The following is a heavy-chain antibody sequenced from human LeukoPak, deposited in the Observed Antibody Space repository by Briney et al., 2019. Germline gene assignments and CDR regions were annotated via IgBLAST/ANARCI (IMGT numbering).Heavy chain of an antibody. CDR1: GGSVSSNSAA. CDR2: TYYRSKWYN. D-gene: IGHD2-2*02. J-gene: IGHJ3*02. Sequence: SQTLSLTCAISGGSVSSNSAAWNWIRQSPSRGLEWLGRTYYRSKWYNDYAVSVKSRITINPDTSKNQFSLQLNSVTPEDTAVYYCASDWGLSQLEYCSNTNCYMGAFDIWGQGTMVTVSS. CDR3: ASDWGLSQLEYCSNTNCYMGAFDI. V-gene: IGHV6-1*01.